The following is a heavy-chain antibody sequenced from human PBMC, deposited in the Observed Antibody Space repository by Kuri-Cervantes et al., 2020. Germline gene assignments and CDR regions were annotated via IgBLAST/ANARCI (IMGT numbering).Heavy chain of an antibody. V-gene: IGHV3-48*02. CDR1: GFTFSSYG. CDR2: ISSGSSTI. Sequence: GGSLRLSCAASGFTFSSYGMHWVRQAPGKGLEWISYISSGSSTIHYADSVKGRFTISRDNAKNSLYLQMNSLRDEDTAVYYCPRDRSGHYYYGMDVWGQGTTVTVSS. J-gene: IGHJ6*02. CDR3: PRDRSGHYYYGMDV. D-gene: IGHD2-15*01.